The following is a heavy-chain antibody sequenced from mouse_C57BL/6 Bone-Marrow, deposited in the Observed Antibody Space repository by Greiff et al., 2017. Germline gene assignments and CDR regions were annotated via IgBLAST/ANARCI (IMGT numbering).Heavy chain of an antibody. J-gene: IGHJ2*01. Sequence: QVQLQQSGAELARPGASVKMSCKASGYTFTSYTMHWVKQRPGQGLEWIGYINPSSGYTKYNQKFKDKATLTADKSSSTAYMQLSSLTSEDSAVXYCARFITTVGYFDYWGQGTTLTVSS. D-gene: IGHD1-1*01. V-gene: IGHV1-4*01. CDR3: ARFITTVGYFDY. CDR1: GYTFTSYT. CDR2: INPSSGYT.